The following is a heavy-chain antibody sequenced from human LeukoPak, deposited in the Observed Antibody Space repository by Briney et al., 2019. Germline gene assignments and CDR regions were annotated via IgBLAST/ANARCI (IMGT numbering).Heavy chain of an antibody. CDR3: AKVEMATIF. CDR1: GFTFSSYA. CDR2: ISGRGDNT. V-gene: IGHV3-23*01. Sequence: PGGSLRLSCAASGFTFSSYAMSWVRQAPGKGLEWVSAISGRGDNTYYADSVQGRFTISRDNSKNTLYLQMNSLRVEDTAVYYCAKVEMATIFWGQGTLVTVSS. J-gene: IGHJ4*02. D-gene: IGHD5-24*01.